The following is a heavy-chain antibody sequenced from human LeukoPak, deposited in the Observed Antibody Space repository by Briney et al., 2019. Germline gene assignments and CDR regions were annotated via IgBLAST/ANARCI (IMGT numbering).Heavy chain of an antibody. Sequence: GGSLRLSCAASGFTFSSYAMNWVRQAPGKGLEWVSSISGSGGTTYYADSVKGRFTISRDNSKKTLYLQMNSLRAEDTAVYYCAKEGQYSYDSRDSFSWGQGTLVTVSS. CDR3: AKEGQYSYDSRDSFS. CDR1: GFTFSSYA. V-gene: IGHV3-23*01. D-gene: IGHD3-22*01. J-gene: IGHJ4*02. CDR2: ISGSGGTT.